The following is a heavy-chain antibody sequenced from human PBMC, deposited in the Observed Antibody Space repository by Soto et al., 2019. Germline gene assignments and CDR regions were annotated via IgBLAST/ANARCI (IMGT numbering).Heavy chain of an antibody. D-gene: IGHD1-1*01. CDR2: INPNSGGT. CDR1: GYTFTGYY. V-gene: IGHV1-2*04. CDR3: ARAEWNDEDCLAY. Sequence: GASVKVSCKASGYTFTGYYMHWVRQALGQGLEWMGWINPNSGGTNYAQKFQGWVTMTRDTSISTAYMELSRLRSDDTAVYYCARAEWNDEDCLAYWGQGTLVTVSS. J-gene: IGHJ4*02.